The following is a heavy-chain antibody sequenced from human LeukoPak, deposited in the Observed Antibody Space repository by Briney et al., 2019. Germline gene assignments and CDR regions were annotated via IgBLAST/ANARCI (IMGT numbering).Heavy chain of an antibody. Sequence: PGGSLRLSCAASGFTFSSYGMHWVRQAPGKGLEWVAVISYDGSNKYYADSVKGRFTISRDNSKNTLYLQMNSLRAEDTAVYYCAKSPSRNVVPTATLLHFDYWGQRTLVTVSS. J-gene: IGHJ4*02. CDR2: ISYDGSNK. D-gene: IGHD2-2*01. V-gene: IGHV3-30*18. CDR3: AKSPSRNVVPTATLLHFDY. CDR1: GFTFSSYG.